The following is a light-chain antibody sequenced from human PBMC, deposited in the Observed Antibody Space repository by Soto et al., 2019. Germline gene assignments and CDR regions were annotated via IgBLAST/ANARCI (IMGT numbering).Light chain of an antibody. CDR3: QSYDISLSWRV. CDR2: SNN. CDR1: SSNIGAGYD. J-gene: IGLJ3*02. V-gene: IGLV1-40*01. Sequence: QSVLTQPPSVSGAPGQRVTISCTGSSSNIGAGYDVHWYQQLPGTAPKLLIYSNNNRPSGVPDRFSGSKSGTSASLAITGLQAEDEADYYCQSYDISLSWRVFGGGTKLTVL.